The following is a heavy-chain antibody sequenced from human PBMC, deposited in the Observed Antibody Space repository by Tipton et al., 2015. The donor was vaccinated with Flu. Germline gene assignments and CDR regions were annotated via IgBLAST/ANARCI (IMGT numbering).Heavy chain of an antibody. D-gene: IGHD3-22*01. J-gene: IGHJ3*02. V-gene: IGHV4-61*09. CDR2: ISTSGRT. Sequence: LRLSCTVSGASLSSSSYYWDWIRQPAGKGLEWIGHISTSGRTNYNPSLKSREVTVSLDMSKNQFSLKLSSVNAADTALYYCARSYYYDSSGPPRAFDIWGQGTMVTVSS. CDR1: GASLSSSSYY. CDR3: ARSYYYDSSGPPRAFDI.